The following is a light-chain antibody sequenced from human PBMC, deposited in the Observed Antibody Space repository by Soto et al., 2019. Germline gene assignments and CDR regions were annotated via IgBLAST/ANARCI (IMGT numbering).Light chain of an antibody. CDR2: LEGSGSY. V-gene: IGLV4-60*02. J-gene: IGLJ2*01. Sequence: QSVLTQSSSASASLGSSVKLTCTLSSGHRSYIIAWHQQQPGRAPRYLMRLEGSGSYNKGSGVPDRFSGSSSGADRYLTISNLQFEDEADYYCETWDRNTRVFGGGTKLTVL. CDR3: ETWDRNTRV. CDR1: SGHRSYI.